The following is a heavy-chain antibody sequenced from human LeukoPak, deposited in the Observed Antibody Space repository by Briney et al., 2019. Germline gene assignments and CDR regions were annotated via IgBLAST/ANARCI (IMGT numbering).Heavy chain of an antibody. D-gene: IGHD5-18*01. CDR1: GYTFTSYG. CDR3: ARDHTVQLWSYYYYGMDV. CDR2: ISAYNGNT. J-gene: IGHJ6*02. Sequence: ASVKVSCKASGYTFTSYGISWVRQAPGQGLEWMGWISAYNGNTNYAQKLQGRVTMTTDTSTSTAYMELRSLRSDDTAVYYCARDHTVQLWSYYYYGMDVWGQGTTVTVS. V-gene: IGHV1-18*01.